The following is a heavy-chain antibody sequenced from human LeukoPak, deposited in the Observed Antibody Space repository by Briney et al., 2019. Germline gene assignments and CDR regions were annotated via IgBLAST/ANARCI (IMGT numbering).Heavy chain of an antibody. CDR1: GGSFSGYY. J-gene: IGHJ4*02. CDR2: INHSGST. V-gene: IGHV4-34*01. D-gene: IGHD3-9*01. CDR3: ARESQGLRYFDY. Sequence: PSETLSLTCAVYGGSFSGYYWSWIRQPPGKGLEWIGEINHSGSTNYNPSLKSRVTISVDTSKNQFSLKLSSVTAADTAVYYCARESQGLRYFDYWGQGTLVTVSS.